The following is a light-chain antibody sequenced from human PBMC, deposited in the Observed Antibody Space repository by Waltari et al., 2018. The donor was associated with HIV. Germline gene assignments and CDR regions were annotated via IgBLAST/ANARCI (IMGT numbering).Light chain of an antibody. J-gene: IGKJ1*01. CDR2: GAS. V-gene: IGKV3-20*01. CDR3: LQYGSSPGT. CDR1: QTVYSPY. Sequence: EIVLTQSPGTLSLSPGERATLSCRASQTVYSPYLAWYQHRPGQAPRLLIFGASSRATGIPDRFSGSVSGTDFTLTISRLEPEDFAVYYCLQYGSSPGTFGQGTKVEIK.